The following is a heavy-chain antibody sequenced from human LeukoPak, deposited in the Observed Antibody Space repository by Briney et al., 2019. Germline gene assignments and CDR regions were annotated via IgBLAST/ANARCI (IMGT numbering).Heavy chain of an antibody. CDR2: INPNSGGT. D-gene: IGHD3-3*01. J-gene: IGHJ4*02. Sequence: ASVKVSCKASGYPFTGHYMHWVRRAPGQGLEWMGWINPNSGGTNYAQNFQGRVTMTRDTSISTAYMELSRLRSDDTAVYYCARVYDFWSGPHDYWGQGTLVTVSS. V-gene: IGHV1-2*02. CDR1: GYPFTGHY. CDR3: ARVYDFWSGPHDY.